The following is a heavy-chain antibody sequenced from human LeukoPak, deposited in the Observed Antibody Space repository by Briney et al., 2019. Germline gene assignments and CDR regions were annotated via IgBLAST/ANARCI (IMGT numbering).Heavy chain of an antibody. CDR1: GYTFTGYY. J-gene: IGHJ4*02. CDR2: INPNSGGT. Sequence: ASVKVSCKASGYTFTGYYMHWGRQAPGQGLEWMGRINPNSGGTNYAQKFQGRVTMTRDTSNSTAYRELSRLRSDGTAVYYCARGFHSSSWYYFDYWGQGTLVTVSS. D-gene: IGHD6-13*01. CDR3: ARGFHSSSWYYFDY. V-gene: IGHV1-2*06.